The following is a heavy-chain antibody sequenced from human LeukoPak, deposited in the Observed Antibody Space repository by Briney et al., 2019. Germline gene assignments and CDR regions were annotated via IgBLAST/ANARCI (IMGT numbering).Heavy chain of an antibody. D-gene: IGHD3-10*01. CDR3: AKDRGHITMVRGVIWGGVEY. CDR1: GFTFDDYA. J-gene: IGHJ4*02. V-gene: IGHV3-9*01. Sequence: GGSLRLSCAASGFTFDDYAMHWVRQPPGKGLEWVSGVSWNSGSIGYADSVKGRFTISRDNAKNSLYLQMNSLRAEDTALYYCAKDRGHITMVRGVIWGGVEYWGQGTLVTVSS. CDR2: VSWNSGSI.